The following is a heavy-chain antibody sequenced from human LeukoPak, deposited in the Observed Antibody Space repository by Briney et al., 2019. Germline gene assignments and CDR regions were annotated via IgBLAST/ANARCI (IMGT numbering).Heavy chain of an antibody. Sequence: GGSQRLSCAASGFTFSNAWMSWVRQAPGKGLEWVGRIKSKTDGGTTDYAAPVKGRFTISRDDSKNTLYLQMNSLKTEDTAVYYCTTFVVVTARNRVGATSYWGQGTLVTVSS. CDR3: TTFVVVTARNRVGATSY. J-gene: IGHJ4*02. D-gene: IGHD2-21*02. V-gene: IGHV3-15*01. CDR1: GFTFSNAW. CDR2: IKSKTDGGTT.